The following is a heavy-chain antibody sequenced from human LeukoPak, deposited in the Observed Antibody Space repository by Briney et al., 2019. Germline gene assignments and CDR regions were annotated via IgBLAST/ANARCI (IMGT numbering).Heavy chain of an antibody. V-gene: IGHV4-34*01. CDR3: ARVSYDILTGYYDDY. D-gene: IGHD3-9*01. J-gene: IGHJ4*02. CDR1: GGSFSGYY. CDR2: INHSGST. Sequence: SETLSLTSAVYGGSFSGYYWSWIRQPPGEGLEWIGEINHSGSTNYNPSLKSRVTISVDTSKNQFSLKLSSVTAADTAVYYCARVSYDILTGYYDDYWGQGTLVTVSS.